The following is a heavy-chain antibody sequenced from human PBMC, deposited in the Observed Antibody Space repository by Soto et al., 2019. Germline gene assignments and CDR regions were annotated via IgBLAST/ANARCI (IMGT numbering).Heavy chain of an antibody. D-gene: IGHD6-6*01. J-gene: IGHJ6*02. CDR3: ATDRRSSVRGHYYYGMDV. Sequence: ASVNVSCKASGYTFTSYGISWVRQAPGQGLEWMGWISAYNGNTNYAQKLQGRVTMTTDTSTGTAYMELSSLRSEDTAVYYCATDRRSSVRGHYYYGMDVWGQGTTVTVSS. CDR2: ISAYNGNT. CDR1: GYTFTSYG. V-gene: IGHV1-18*01.